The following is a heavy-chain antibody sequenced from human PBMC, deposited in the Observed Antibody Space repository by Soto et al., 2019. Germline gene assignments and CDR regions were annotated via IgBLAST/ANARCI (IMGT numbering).Heavy chain of an antibody. Sequence: ASVKVSSKAPGFTFTQYGISWVRQAPGQGLEWMGWINVYNGNTNYAQKLQGRVTMTTDTSTSTAYLDLRSLRSDGTAVYFCARDTSRGEYDYWGQGTLVTVSS. CDR1: GFTFTQYG. V-gene: IGHV1-18*01. CDR2: INVYNGNT. CDR3: ARDTSRGEYDY. D-gene: IGHD3-10*01. J-gene: IGHJ4*02.